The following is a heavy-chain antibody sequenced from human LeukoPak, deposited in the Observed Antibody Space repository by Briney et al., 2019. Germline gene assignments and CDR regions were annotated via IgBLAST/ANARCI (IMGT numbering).Heavy chain of an antibody. Sequence: SETLSLTCTVSGGSISSYYWSWIRQPPGKGLEWIGYIYYSGSTNYNPSLKSRVTISVDTSKNQFSLKLSSVTAADTAVYYCAKEDYDSSGYNPPPIDYWGQGTLVTVSS. CDR2: IYYSGST. CDR1: GGSISSYY. CDR3: AKEDYDSSGYNPPPIDY. J-gene: IGHJ4*02. D-gene: IGHD3-22*01. V-gene: IGHV4-59*01.